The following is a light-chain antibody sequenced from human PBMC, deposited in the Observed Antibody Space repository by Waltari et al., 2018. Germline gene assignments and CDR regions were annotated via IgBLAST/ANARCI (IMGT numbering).Light chain of an antibody. CDR1: QNVGNY. CDR3: QHRSNWPLN. CDR2: DTS. J-gene: IGKJ4*01. V-gene: IGKV3-11*01. Sequence: EIVLTQSPATLSLSPGEGATLSCRASQNVGNYLTWYQQKPGQAPRLLIYDTSNRATGIPARFSCSGSGTDFTLTISGLEPEDFAVYYCQHRSNWPLNFGGGTKVEIK.